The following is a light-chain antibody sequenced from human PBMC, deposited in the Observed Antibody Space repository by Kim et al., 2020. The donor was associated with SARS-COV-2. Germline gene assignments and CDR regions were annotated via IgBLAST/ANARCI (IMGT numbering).Light chain of an antibody. CDR2: LNNDGTH. CDR1: SGHSGFG. V-gene: IGLV4-69*01. CDR3: QTWGNGLVV. J-gene: IGLJ2*01. Sequence: QLVLTQSPSASASLGASVKLTCTLISGHSGFGIAWHQQQPEKGPRFLMKLNNDGTHIRGHGIPDRFSGSSSGAERYLTISSLQSEDEADYYCQTWGNGLVVFGGGTQLTVL.